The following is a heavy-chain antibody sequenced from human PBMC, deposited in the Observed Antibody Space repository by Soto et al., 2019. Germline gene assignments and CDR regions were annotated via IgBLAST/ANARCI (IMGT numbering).Heavy chain of an antibody. Sequence: PSETLSLTCTVSGGSIISGGYYWIWIRQHPGKGLEWIGYIYYSGSTYYNPSLKSRVTISVDTSKNQLSLKLGSVTAADTAVYYCASSSDILVLPAAINYWGQGILLTVSS. J-gene: IGHJ4*02. CDR2: IYYSGST. CDR3: ASSSDILVLPAAINY. CDR1: GGSIISGGYY. V-gene: IGHV4-31*03. D-gene: IGHD2-2*01.